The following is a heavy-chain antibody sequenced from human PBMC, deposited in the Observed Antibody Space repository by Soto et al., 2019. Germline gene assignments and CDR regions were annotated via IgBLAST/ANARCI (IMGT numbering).Heavy chain of an antibody. D-gene: IGHD4-17*01. CDR1: GGSISSDYYH. CDR3: ASEDDGGDSLDV. V-gene: IGHV4-30-4*08. CDR2: IHHSGSI. J-gene: IGHJ6*02. Sequence: QVQLQQSGPGLVKPSQTLSLTCTVSGGSISSDYYHWTWIRQSPGKGLEWIGYIHHSGSILYNPSLKSRVTISVATSKNQCSRHLIAVPAADKAVYFCASEDDGGDSLDVWGQGTTVTVSS.